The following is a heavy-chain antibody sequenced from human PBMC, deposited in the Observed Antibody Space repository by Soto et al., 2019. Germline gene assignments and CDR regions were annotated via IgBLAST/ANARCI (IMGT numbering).Heavy chain of an antibody. CDR2: VWYDGSHA. Sequence: QVQLVESGGGVVQPGRSLRLACAASGFTFTNYAFTWVRQTPGKGLEWVAVVWYDGSHAFYADSVKGRFTISRDDSNNTLYLEMNSLRIEDTAVYWCAREGQGYSDYGYYAFDIWGQGVMVTVSS. CDR1: GFTFTNYA. V-gene: IGHV3-33*01. CDR3: AREGQGYSDYGYYAFDI. D-gene: IGHD4-17*01. J-gene: IGHJ3*02.